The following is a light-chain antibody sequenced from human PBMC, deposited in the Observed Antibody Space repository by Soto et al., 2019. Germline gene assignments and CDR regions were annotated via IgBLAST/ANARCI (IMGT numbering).Light chain of an antibody. CDR1: QSVSSSY. V-gene: IGKV3-20*01. CDR3: QQYGSSPPYT. Sequence: EIVLTQSPGTLSLSPGERATLSCRASQSVSSSYLAWYQQKPGQAPRLLIYDASSRATGIPDRFSGSGSGTDFTLTIIRLEPEDVAVYYCQQYGSSPPYTFGQGTKLEIK. CDR2: DAS. J-gene: IGKJ2*01.